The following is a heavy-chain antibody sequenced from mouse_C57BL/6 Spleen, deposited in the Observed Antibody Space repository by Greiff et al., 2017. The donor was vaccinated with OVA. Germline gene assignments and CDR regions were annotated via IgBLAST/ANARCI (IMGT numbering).Heavy chain of an antibody. CDR3: ARDWDYDGAWFAY. D-gene: IGHD2-4*01. CDR1: GYTFTSYW. CDR2: IHPNRGST. J-gene: IGHJ3*01. V-gene: IGHV1-64*01. Sequence: QVQLQQPGAELVKPGASVKLSCKASGYTFTSYWMHWVKQRPGQGLEWIGMIHPNRGSTNYNEKFKSKATLTVDKSSSTAYMQLSSLTSEDSAVYYCARDWDYDGAWFAYWGQGTLVTVSA.